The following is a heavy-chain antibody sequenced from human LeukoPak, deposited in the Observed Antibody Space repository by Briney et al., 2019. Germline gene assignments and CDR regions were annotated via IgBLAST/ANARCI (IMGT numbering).Heavy chain of an antibody. D-gene: IGHD2-15*01. J-gene: IGHJ5*02. CDR3: ARDQVVVVVAATFRFDP. CDR1: GYTFTGYY. CDR2: INPNSGGT. V-gene: IGHV1-2*02. Sequence: ASVKVSCKASGYTFTGYYMHCVRQAPGQGLEWMGWINPNSGGTNYAQKFQGRVTMTRDTSISTAYMELSRLRSDDTAVYYCARDQVVVVVAATFRFDPWGQGTLVTVSS.